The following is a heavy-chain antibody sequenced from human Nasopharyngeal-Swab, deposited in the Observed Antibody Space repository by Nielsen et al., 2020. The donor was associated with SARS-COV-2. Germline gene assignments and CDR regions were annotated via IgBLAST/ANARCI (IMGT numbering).Heavy chain of an antibody. CDR3: ARGNEEAAAGTGYYYYGMDV. Sequence: SVKVSCKASGGTFSSYAISWVRQAPGQGLEWMGRIIPILGIANYAQKFQGRVTITADKSTSTAYMELSSLRSEDTAVYYCARGNEEAAAGTGYYYYGMDVWGQGTTVTVSS. J-gene: IGHJ6*02. CDR2: IIPILGIA. D-gene: IGHD6-13*01. V-gene: IGHV1-69*04. CDR1: GGTFSSYA.